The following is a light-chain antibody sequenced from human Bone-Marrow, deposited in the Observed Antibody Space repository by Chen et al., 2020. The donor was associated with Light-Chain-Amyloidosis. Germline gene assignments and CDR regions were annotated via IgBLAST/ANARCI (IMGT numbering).Light chain of an antibody. V-gene: IGLV3-21*02. Sequence: SSVLPPPSSVSVGPAQPATLHCGGNNLGSTSVHWYQQTPGQAPLLIVYDDSDRPSGIPERLSGSNSGNTATLTISRVEAGDEADYYCQVWDRSSDRPVFGGGTKLTVL. CDR2: DDS. J-gene: IGLJ3*02. CDR3: QVWDRSSDRPV. CDR1: NLGSTS.